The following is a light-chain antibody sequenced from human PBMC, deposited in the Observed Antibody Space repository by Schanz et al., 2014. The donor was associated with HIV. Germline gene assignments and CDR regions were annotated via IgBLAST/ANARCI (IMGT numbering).Light chain of an antibody. CDR2: ATY. Sequence: QSVLTQPPSASGTPGQRVTMSCSSSSSNIATNAVNWYQQLPGTAPKLLIYATYNRPSGVPDRFSGSSSGTSASLAISGLQSEDEADYYCAAWDASLKGWVFGGGTKLTVL. CDR1: SSNIATNA. V-gene: IGLV1-44*01. CDR3: AAWDASLKGWV. J-gene: IGLJ3*02.